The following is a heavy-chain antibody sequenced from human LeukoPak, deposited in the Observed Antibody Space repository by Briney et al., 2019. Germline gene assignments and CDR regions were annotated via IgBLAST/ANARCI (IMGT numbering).Heavy chain of an antibody. CDR2: IYYSAST. Sequence: SETLSFTCTVFGGSITSYYWGWIRQPPGKGLEGFGYIYYSASTNYNPSLKSRVTISVDTSKNQFSLKLSSVTAADTAVYYCARGGYSYGYSGPYYFDYWGQGTLVTVSS. V-gene: IGHV4-59*01. D-gene: IGHD5-18*01. J-gene: IGHJ4*02. CDR1: GGSITSYY. CDR3: ARGGYSYGYSGPYYFDY.